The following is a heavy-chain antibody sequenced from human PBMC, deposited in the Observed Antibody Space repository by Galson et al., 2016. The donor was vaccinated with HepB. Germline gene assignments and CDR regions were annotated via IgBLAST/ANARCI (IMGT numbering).Heavy chain of an antibody. J-gene: IGHJ5*02. D-gene: IGHD3-10*01. CDR1: GFSLTTSGMC. Sequence: PALVKPTQTLTLTCTFSGFSLTTSGMCVSWIRQPPGKALEWPARIDWDDEKYYSASLETRLTISKDTSKNQVVLTMTNMDPVETATYYCARGGFGDLLFFDPGGQGTLLPVSS. V-gene: IGHV2-70*11. CDR3: ARGGFGDLLFFDP. CDR2: IDWDDEK.